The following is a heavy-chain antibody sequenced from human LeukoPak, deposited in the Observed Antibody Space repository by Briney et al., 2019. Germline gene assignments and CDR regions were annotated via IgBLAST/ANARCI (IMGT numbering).Heavy chain of an antibody. D-gene: IGHD3-3*01. Sequence: SETLSLTCTVSGGSISSYYWSWIRQPPGKGLEWIAYIYYSGSTNYNPSLKSRVTISVDTSKNQFSLKLSSVTAADTAVYYCARVPGATDFWSGSPYYYMDVWGKGTTVTVSS. CDR2: IYYSGST. V-gene: IGHV4-59*01. CDR1: GGSISSYY. J-gene: IGHJ6*03. CDR3: ARVPGATDFWSGSPYYYMDV.